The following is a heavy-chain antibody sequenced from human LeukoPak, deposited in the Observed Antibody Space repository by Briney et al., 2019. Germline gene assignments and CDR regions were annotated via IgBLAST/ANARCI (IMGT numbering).Heavy chain of an antibody. CDR2: IYHSGST. Sequence: SQTLSLTRAVSGGSISSGGYSWSWIRQPPGKGLEWIGYIYHSGSTYYNPSLKSRVTISVDRSKNQFSLKLSSVTAADTAVYYCARDRGAAASGWFDPWGQGTLVTVSS. V-gene: IGHV4-30-2*01. CDR1: GGSISSGGYS. D-gene: IGHD6-13*01. J-gene: IGHJ5*02. CDR3: ARDRGAAASGWFDP.